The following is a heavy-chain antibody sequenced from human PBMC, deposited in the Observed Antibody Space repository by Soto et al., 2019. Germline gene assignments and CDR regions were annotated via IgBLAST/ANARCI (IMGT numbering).Heavy chain of an antibody. CDR1: GGSIGSYH. J-gene: IGHJ4*02. D-gene: IGHD4-17*01. V-gene: IGHV4-59*01. CDR2: VYYTGTT. CDR3: ARDTVLTGMFDF. Sequence: PSETLSLTCTVSGGSIGSYHWSWVRQPPGKGLEWIASVYYTGTTNYNPALGSRVTISIDAAENQISLKLTSVTAADTAFYYCARDTVLTGMFDFWGQGTLVTVSS.